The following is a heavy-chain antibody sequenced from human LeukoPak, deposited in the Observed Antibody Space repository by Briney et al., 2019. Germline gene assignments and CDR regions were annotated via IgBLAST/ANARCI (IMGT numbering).Heavy chain of an antibody. V-gene: IGHV1-69*13. J-gene: IGHJ6*02. CDR2: IIPIFGTA. CDR3: DNSGYDSDYYYYYGMDV. Sequence: SVNVSCKSSGGTFSSYAISWVRQAPGQGLELMGVIIPIFGTANYAQKFQGRVTITAEESTSTAYMELSSLRSEDTAVYYCDNSGYDSDYYYYYGMDVWGQGTTVTVSS. D-gene: IGHD5-12*01. CDR1: GGTFSSYA.